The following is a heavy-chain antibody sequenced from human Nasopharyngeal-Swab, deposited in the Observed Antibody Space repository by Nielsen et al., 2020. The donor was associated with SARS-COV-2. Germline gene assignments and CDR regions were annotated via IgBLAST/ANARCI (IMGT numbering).Heavy chain of an antibody. J-gene: IGHJ1*01. D-gene: IGHD3-10*01. CDR1: GFTFSSYG. V-gene: IGHV3-30*18. Sequence: GGSLRLSCAASGFTFSSYGMHWVRQAPGKGLEWVAVISYDGSNKYYADSVKGRFTISRDNSKNTLYLQMNSLRAEDTAVFYCAKDWHGSGSYLPYFQHWGQGTLVTVSS. CDR3: AKDWHGSGSYLPYFQH. CDR2: ISYDGSNK.